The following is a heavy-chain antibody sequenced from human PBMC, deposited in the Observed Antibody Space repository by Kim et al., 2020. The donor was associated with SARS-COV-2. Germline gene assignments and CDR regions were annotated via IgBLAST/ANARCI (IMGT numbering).Heavy chain of an antibody. CDR1: GFTFDDYA. Sequence: SLRLSCAASGFTFDDYAMHWVRQAPGKGLEWVSGIIWNSGSIGYADSVKGRFTISRDNAKNSLYLQMNSLRAEDTALYYCAKDFSSGWRPGYYFDYWGQGTLVTVSS. CDR2: IIWNSGSI. J-gene: IGHJ4*02. D-gene: IGHD6-19*01. V-gene: IGHV3-9*01. CDR3: AKDFSSGWRPGYYFDY.